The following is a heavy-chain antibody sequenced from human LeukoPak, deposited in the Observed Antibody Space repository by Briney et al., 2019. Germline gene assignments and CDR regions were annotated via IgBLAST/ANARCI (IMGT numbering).Heavy chain of an antibody. D-gene: IGHD2-2*01. J-gene: IGHJ4*02. Sequence: SGPTLVKPTQTLTLTCTFSGFSLSTSGVGVGWTRQPPGKALEWLALIYWNDDKRYSPSLKSRFTITKDTSKTQVVLTMTDRDPVDTATYYCAKRYASAWFAYGGQGPLVTVSA. CDR2: IYWNDDK. CDR1: GFSLSTSGVG. V-gene: IGHV2-5*01. CDR3: AKRYASAWFAY.